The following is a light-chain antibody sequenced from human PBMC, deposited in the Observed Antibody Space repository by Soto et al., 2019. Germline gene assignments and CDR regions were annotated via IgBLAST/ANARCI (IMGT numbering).Light chain of an antibody. CDR2: GAY. Sequence: EIVMTQSPATLSVSPGERATLSYRASQSVSSNLAWYQQKPGQAPRLLIYGAYTRATGIPARFSGSGSGTEFTLTISSLQSEDFAVYFCQQYSNWPPITFGQGTRLEI. V-gene: IGKV3-15*01. J-gene: IGKJ5*01. CDR3: QQYSNWPPIT. CDR1: QSVSSN.